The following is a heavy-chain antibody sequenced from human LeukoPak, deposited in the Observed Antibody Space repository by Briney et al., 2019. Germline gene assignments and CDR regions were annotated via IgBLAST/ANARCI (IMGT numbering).Heavy chain of an antibody. CDR3: ARVPYCGGDCYDYYYMDV. D-gene: IGHD2-21*02. V-gene: IGHV4-59*12. Sequence: SETLSLTCTVSGGSISSCYWSWLRQPPGKGLEWIGYIYYSGSTYYNPSLKSRVTISVDTSKNQFSLKLSSVTAADTAVYYCARVPYCGGDCYDYYYMDVWGKGTTVTISS. CDR1: GGSISSCY. CDR2: IYYSGST. J-gene: IGHJ6*03.